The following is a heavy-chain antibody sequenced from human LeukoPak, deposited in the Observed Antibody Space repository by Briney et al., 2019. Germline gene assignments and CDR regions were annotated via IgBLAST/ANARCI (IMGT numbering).Heavy chain of an antibody. CDR2: INPNSGGT. CDR3: ARGTWRTTVSTNWFDP. CDR1: GYTYTGYY. D-gene: IGHD4-17*01. J-gene: IGHJ5*02. Sequence: VASVKVSCKASGYTYTGYYMHWVRQAPGQGLEWMGWINPNSGGTNYAQKFQGRVTMTRDTSISTAYMELSRLRSDDTAVYYCARGTWRTTVSTNWFDPWGQGTLVTVSS. V-gene: IGHV1-2*02.